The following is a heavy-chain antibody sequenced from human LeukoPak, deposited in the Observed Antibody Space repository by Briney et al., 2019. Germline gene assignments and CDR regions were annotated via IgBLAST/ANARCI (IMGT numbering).Heavy chain of an antibody. Sequence: ASVKVSCKASGYTFTSYGISWVRQAPGQGLEWMGWISAYNGNTNYAQKLQGRVTMTTDTSTSTAYMELRSLRSDDTAVYYCARDPHGKIIAARPDWFDPWGQGTLVTVSS. J-gene: IGHJ5*02. CDR3: ARDPHGKIIAARPDWFDP. CDR1: GYTFTSYG. D-gene: IGHD6-6*01. CDR2: ISAYNGNT. V-gene: IGHV1-18*01.